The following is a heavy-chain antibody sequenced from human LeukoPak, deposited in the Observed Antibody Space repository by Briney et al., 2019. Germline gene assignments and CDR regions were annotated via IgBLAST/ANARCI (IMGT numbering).Heavy chain of an antibody. CDR2: ISYDGSNK. J-gene: IGHJ4*02. CDR3: AKGSHYGSGSYYDPDFDF. D-gene: IGHD3-10*01. V-gene: IGHV3-30*18. CDR1: GFAFSSYG. Sequence: GRSLRLSCAASGFAFSSYGMHWVRQAPGKGLEWVAVISYDGSNKYYADSVKGRFTISRDNSKNTLYLQMNSLRAEDTAVYYCAKGSHYGSGSYYDPDFDFGGQGTLVTVSA.